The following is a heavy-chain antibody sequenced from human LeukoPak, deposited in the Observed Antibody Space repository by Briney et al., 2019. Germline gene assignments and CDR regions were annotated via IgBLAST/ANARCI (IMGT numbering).Heavy chain of an antibody. D-gene: IGHD6-6*01. CDR1: GFPFSNYA. Sequence: PGGSLRLSCAASGFPFSNYAMCWVRQAPGKGLEWVSLISGSGGGTYYADSVKGRFTTSRDNSKNTLYLQMNSLRAEDTAVYYCAKKFSTSRLIHSWGQGTLVTVSS. CDR3: AKKFSTSRLIHS. J-gene: IGHJ4*02. CDR2: ISGSGGGT. V-gene: IGHV3-23*01.